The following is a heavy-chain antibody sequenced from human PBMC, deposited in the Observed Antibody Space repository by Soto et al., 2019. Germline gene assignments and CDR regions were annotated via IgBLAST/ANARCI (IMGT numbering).Heavy chain of an antibody. Sequence: GGSLRLSCAASGFTFSDYYMSWIRQAPGKGLEWVSYIGPSSSYTNYADSVKGRFTISRDNTKNLLYLQMNSLRAEDTAVYYCARVVRLMLYSDYWGQGTLVTVSS. CDR2: IGPSSSYT. D-gene: IGHD2-8*01. J-gene: IGHJ4*02. CDR3: ARVVRLMLYSDY. V-gene: IGHV3-11*06. CDR1: GFTFSDYY.